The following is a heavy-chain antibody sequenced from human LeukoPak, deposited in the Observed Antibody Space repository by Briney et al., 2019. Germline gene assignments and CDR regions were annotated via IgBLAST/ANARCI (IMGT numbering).Heavy chain of an antibody. V-gene: IGHV3-74*01. J-gene: IGHJ5*02. Sequence: PGGSLRLSCAASGFTFSSYAMSWVRQAPGKGLVWVSRINSDGSGTTYADSVKGRFTISRDNAKNTLYLQMNSLRAEDTAMYYCTRASQTHWFDPWGQGTLVTVSS. CDR1: GFTFSSYA. CDR3: TRASQTHWFDP. CDR2: INSDGSGT.